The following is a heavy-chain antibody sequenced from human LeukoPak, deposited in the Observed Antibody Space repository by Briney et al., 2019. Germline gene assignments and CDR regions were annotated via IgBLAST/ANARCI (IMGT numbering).Heavy chain of an antibody. D-gene: IGHD2-2*01. V-gene: IGHV1-2*02. Sequence: ASVKVSRKASGYTFTGYYMHWVRQAPGQGLEWMGWINPNSGGTNYAQKFQGRVTMTRDTSISTAYMELSRLRSDDTAVYYCARVVPAAISSRHFDYWGQGTLVTVSS. CDR3: ARVVPAAISSRHFDY. CDR1: GYTFTGYY. CDR2: INPNSGGT. J-gene: IGHJ4*02.